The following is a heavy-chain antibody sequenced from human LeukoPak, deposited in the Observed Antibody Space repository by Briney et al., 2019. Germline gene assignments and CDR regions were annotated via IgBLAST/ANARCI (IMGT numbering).Heavy chain of an antibody. CDR2: IYSGGST. D-gene: IGHD2-8*02. J-gene: IGHJ4*02. CDR1: GFTVSSNY. CDR3: ARDRRGYWSDY. Sequence: GGSLRLSCAASGFTVSSNYMSWVRQAPGKGLEWVSVIYSGGSTYYADSVKGRFTISRDNSKNTLYLQMNSLRAEDTAVYYCARDRRGYWSDYWGQGTLVTVSS. V-gene: IGHV3-53*01.